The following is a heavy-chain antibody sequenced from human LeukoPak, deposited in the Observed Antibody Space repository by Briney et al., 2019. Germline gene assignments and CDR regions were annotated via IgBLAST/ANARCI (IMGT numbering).Heavy chain of an antibody. CDR2: IYYSGST. D-gene: IGHD3-16*01. J-gene: IGHJ2*01. CDR1: GGSISSSSYY. V-gene: IGHV4-39*07. Sequence: SETLSLTCTVSGGSISSSSYYWGWIRQPPGKGLEWIGSIYYSGSTYYNPSLKSRVTISVDTSKNQFSLKLSSVTAADTAVYYCARDRRRRGGYLDLWGRGTPVTVSS. CDR3: ARDRRRRGGYLDL.